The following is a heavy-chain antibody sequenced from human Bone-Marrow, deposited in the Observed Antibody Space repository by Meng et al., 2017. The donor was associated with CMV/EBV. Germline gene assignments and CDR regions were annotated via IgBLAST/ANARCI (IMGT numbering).Heavy chain of an antibody. Sequence: SETLSLTCTVSGGSISSYYWSWIRQPPGKGLEWIGYIYYSGSTNYNPSLKSRVTISVDTSTNQFSLKLSSVTAADTAVYYCARDIVVVPAAFKDWFDPWGQGTLVTVSS. CDR3: ARDIVVVPAAFKDWFDP. J-gene: IGHJ5*02. D-gene: IGHD2-2*01. CDR1: GGSISSYY. V-gene: IGHV4-59*08. CDR2: IYYSGST.